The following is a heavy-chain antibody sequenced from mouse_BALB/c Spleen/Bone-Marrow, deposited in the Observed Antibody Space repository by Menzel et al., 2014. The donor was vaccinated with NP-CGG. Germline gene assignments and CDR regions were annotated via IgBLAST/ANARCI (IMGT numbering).Heavy chain of an antibody. D-gene: IGHD2-13*01. CDR3: ARAPPYDFYAMDY. J-gene: IGHJ4*01. CDR2: ISDGVSYA. CDR1: GFTFSDYY. Sequence: EVQGVESGGGLVKPGGSLELSCAASGFTFSDYYMFWVRQTPEKRLEWVATISDGVSYAYYPDSVKGRFTISRDNARNNLYLQMSSLKSEDTAMYYCARAPPYDFYAMDYWGQGTSVTVSS. V-gene: IGHV5-4*02.